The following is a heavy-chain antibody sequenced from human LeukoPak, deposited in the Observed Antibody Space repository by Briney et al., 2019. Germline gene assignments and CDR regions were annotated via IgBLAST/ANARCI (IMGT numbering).Heavy chain of an antibody. D-gene: IGHD2-15*01. J-gene: IGHJ4*02. V-gene: IGHV1-46*01. Sequence: ASVKVSCKASGYTFTSYYIHWVRQAPGQGLEWMGIINPSGDRTTYAQKFQGRVTMTRDTSTSTVYMELSSLRSEDTAVYYWARDLSPVGSGGSCPDYWGQGSLVTVSS. CDR1: GYTFTSYY. CDR2: INPSGDRT. CDR3: ARDLSPVGSGGSCPDY.